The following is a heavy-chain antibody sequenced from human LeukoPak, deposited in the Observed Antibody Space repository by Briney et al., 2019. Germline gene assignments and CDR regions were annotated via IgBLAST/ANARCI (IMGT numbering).Heavy chain of an antibody. CDR1: GFTVSSNY. CDR3: ARGSRITIFGVVHYYMDV. J-gene: IGHJ6*03. Sequence: GGSLRLSCAASGFTVSSNYMSWVRQDPGKGLEWVSVIYSGGSTYYADSVKGRFTISRDNSKNTLYLQMNSLRAEDTVVYYCARGSRITIFGVVHYYMDVWGKGTTVTVSS. CDR2: IYSGGST. V-gene: IGHV3-66*02. D-gene: IGHD3-3*01.